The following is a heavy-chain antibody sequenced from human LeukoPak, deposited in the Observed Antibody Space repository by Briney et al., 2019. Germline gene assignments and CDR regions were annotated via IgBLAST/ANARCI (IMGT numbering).Heavy chain of an antibody. V-gene: IGHV3-11*01. Sequence: PGGSLRLSCAASGFTFSDYYMSWIRQAPGKGLEWVSYISSSGSTIYYADSVKGRFTISRDNAKNSLYLQMNSLRAEDTAVYYCAKDREKYQLRSTDFDYWGQGILVTVSS. J-gene: IGHJ4*02. CDR2: ISSSGSTI. CDR3: AKDREKYQLRSTDFDY. CDR1: GFTFSDYY. D-gene: IGHD2-2*01.